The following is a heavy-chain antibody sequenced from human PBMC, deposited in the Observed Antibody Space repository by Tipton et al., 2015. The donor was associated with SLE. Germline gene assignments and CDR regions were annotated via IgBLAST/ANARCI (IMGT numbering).Heavy chain of an antibody. Sequence: LRLSCTVSGGSISSHYWSWIRQPPGKGLEWIGYIYYSGSTYYNPSLKSRVTISVDTSKNQFSLKLSSVTAADTAVYYCARVRFGELYVSLAFDIWGQGTMVTVSS. D-gene: IGHD3-10*01. J-gene: IGHJ3*02. CDR3: ARVRFGELYVSLAFDI. CDR1: GGSISSHY. CDR2: IYYSGST. V-gene: IGHV4-59*11.